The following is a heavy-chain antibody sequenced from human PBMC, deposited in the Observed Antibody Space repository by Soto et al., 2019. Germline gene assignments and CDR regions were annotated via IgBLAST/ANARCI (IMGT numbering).Heavy chain of an antibody. V-gene: IGHV4-59*01. D-gene: IGHD3-10*01. CDR2: LYYGRSA. CDR1: GDSLSSYY. J-gene: IGHJ4*02. Sequence: SETLSLTCAVSGDSLSSYYCMWIRQPPGKGLESIGYLYYGRSANYNPSLKSRVTLSVDTSISTAYMELSRLRSDDTAVYYCARAREYYYGSGSYYNPLFYWGQGTLVTVSS. CDR3: ARAREYYYGSGSYYNPLFY.